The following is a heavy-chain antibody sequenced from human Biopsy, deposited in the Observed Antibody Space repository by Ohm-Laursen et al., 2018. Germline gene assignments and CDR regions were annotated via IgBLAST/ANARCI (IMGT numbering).Heavy chain of an antibody. CDR2: IYYSGGT. V-gene: IGHV4-59*01. Sequence: TLSLTCSVSGGSMTGYEWSCIRLAPGKGLEWIGYIYYSGGTKYNPSLASRVTFSVDMSKSQFSLKLYSVTAADTAVYYCARVEAGTYDALDIWGQGTLVAVSA. CDR1: GGSMTGYE. CDR3: ARVEAGTYDALDI. J-gene: IGHJ3*02. D-gene: IGHD1-26*01.